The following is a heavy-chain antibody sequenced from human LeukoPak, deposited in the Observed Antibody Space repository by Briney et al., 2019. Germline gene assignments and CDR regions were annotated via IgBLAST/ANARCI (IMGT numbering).Heavy chain of an antibody. J-gene: IGHJ4*02. V-gene: IGHV3-23*01. CDR3: GSGYNYAYTNY. Sequence: GGSLRLSCAASGFTFSSYAMSWVRQAPGKGLEWVSAISGSGGSTYYADSVKGRFTISRDNAKNSLYLQMNSLRAEDTAVYYCGSGYNYAYTNYWGQGTLVTVSS. D-gene: IGHD5-18*01. CDR1: GFTFSSYA. CDR2: ISGSGGST.